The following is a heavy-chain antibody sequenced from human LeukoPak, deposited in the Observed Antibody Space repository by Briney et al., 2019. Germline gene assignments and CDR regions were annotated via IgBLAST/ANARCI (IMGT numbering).Heavy chain of an antibody. Sequence: SETLSLTCAVYGGSFSGYYWSWTRQPPGKGLEWIGEINHSGSTNYNPSLKSRVTISVDTSKSQFSLKLSSVTAADTAVYYCARGGRGFDYWGQGTLVTVSS. J-gene: IGHJ4*02. CDR1: GGSFSGYY. D-gene: IGHD3-10*01. CDR2: INHSGST. V-gene: IGHV4-34*01. CDR3: ARGGRGFDY.